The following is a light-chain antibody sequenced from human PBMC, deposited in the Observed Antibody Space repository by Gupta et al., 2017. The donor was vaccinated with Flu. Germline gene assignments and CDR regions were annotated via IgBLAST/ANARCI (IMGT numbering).Light chain of an antibody. V-gene: IGKV3-11*01. CDR2: DAS. CDR3: QHPSNLRI. J-gene: IGKJ2*01. Sequence: EIVLTQSPATLSLSPGERATRSCRASQSVSSYLAWYQQKPGQAPRLIIYDASNRATGITDRFSGSGDEKDFTLTSSSREAEDCAVYYGQHPSNLRIFGQGTKMEIK. CDR1: QSVSSY.